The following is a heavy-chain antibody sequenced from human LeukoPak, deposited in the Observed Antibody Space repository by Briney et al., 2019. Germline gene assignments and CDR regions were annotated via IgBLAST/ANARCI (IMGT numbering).Heavy chain of an antibody. CDR3: ARDGRFPPEVLPRYFDY. D-gene: IGHD1-26*01. V-gene: IGHV4-39*07. CDR2: IYYSGST. CDR1: GGSVSSGSYY. J-gene: IGHJ4*02. Sequence: SETLSLTCTVSGGSVSSGSYYWGWIRQPPGKGLKWIGNIYYSGSTYYNPSLKSRVTISVETSKNQFSLKLSSVTAADTAVYYCARDGRFPPEVLPRYFDYWGQGTLVTVSS.